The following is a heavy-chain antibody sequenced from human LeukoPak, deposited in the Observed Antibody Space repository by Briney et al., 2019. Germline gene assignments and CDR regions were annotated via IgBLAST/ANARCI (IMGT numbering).Heavy chain of an antibody. J-gene: IGHJ4*02. CDR3: ASEPGTLYNWNDGIDY. CDR2: ISSSGSTI. V-gene: IGHV3-48*03. Sequence: PGGSLRLSCAASGFTFSSYEMNWLRQPPGKGLEWVSYISSSGSTIYYADSVKGRLTISRDNAKNSLYLQMNSLRAEDTAVYYCASEPGTLYNWNDGIDYWGQGTLVTVSS. CDR1: GFTFSSYE. D-gene: IGHD1-20*01.